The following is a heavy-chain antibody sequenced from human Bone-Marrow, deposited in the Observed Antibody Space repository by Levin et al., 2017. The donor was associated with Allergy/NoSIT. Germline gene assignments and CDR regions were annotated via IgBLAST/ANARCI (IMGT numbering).Heavy chain of an antibody. Sequence: PGGSLRLSCAASGFTFSSYAMHWVRQAPGKGLEWVAVISYDGSNKYYADSVKGRFTISRDNSKNTLYLQMNSLRAEDTAVYYCARDGAVAGTGWFDPWGQGTLVTVSS. CDR3: ARDGAVAGTGWFDP. CDR1: GFTFSSYA. D-gene: IGHD6-19*01. V-gene: IGHV3-30*04. J-gene: IGHJ5*02. CDR2: ISYDGSNK.